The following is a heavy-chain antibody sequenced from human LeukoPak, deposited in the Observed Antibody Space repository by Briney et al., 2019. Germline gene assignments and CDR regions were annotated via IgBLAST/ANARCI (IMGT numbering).Heavy chain of an antibody. D-gene: IGHD2-2*01. CDR3: AREPAAPTSDAFDI. CDR1: GGSFSGYY. J-gene: IGHJ3*02. CDR2: INHSGST. Sequence: PETLSLTCAVYGGSFSGYYWSWIRQPPGKGLEWIGEINHSGSTNYNPSLKSRVTVSVDTSKNQFSLKLSSVTAADTAVYYCAREPAAPTSDAFDIWGQGTMVSVSS. V-gene: IGHV4-34*01.